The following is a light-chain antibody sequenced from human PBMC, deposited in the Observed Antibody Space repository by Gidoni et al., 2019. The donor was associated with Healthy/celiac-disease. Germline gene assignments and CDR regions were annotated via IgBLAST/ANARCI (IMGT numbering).Light chain of an antibody. J-gene: IGKJ3*01. CDR3: KQYNSYLFT. V-gene: IGKV1-5*03. Sequence: DIQMTQSPSTLSASVGDRVTIPCRASKSISSWLAWYQQKPGKAPKLLIYKASSVESVVPSRFSGSGSGTEFNLTISSLQHDDFETYYCKQYNSYLFTFXHXTKVDIK. CDR1: KSISSW. CDR2: KAS.